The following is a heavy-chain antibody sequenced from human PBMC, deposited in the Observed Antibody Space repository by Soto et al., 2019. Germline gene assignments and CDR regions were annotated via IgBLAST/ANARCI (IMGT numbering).Heavy chain of an antibody. CDR2: IYHSGGA. CDR3: ARVIGYSGNFFDY. V-gene: IGHV4-59*08. D-gene: IGHD1-26*01. Sequence: SETLSLTCTVSGGSISSYYWSWIRQPPGKGLEWIGEIYHSGGANYNPSLKSRVTISVDTSKNQFSLKLSSVTAADTAVYYCARVIGYSGNFFDYWGQGTLVTVSS. J-gene: IGHJ4*02. CDR1: GGSISSYY.